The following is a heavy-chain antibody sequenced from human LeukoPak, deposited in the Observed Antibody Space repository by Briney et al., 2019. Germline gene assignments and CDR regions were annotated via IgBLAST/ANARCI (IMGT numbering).Heavy chain of an antibody. Sequence: RASETLSLTCTVSGDSFSYFYWSWIRQPPGKGLEWIGYIYNSGSTSYNPSLRSRVTISLDTPKNQFSLKLSSVTAADTAIYYCARGVVAAAGRTFDFWGQGTLVTVSS. CDR2: IYNSGST. CDR1: GDSFSYFY. J-gene: IGHJ4*02. D-gene: IGHD6-13*01. V-gene: IGHV4-59*01. CDR3: ARGVVAAAGRTFDF.